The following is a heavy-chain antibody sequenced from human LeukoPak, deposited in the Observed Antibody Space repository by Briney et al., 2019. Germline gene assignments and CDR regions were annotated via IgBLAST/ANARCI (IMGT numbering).Heavy chain of an antibody. Sequence: GGSLRLSCAASGFTFSSYSMNWVRQAPGKGLEWVSYISSSSSTIYYADSVKGRFTISRDNAKNSLYLQMNSLRAEDTAVYYCARDRARIAVAGSDWGQGTLVTVSS. D-gene: IGHD6-19*01. CDR1: GFTFSSYS. J-gene: IGHJ4*02. V-gene: IGHV3-48*01. CDR2: ISSSSSTI. CDR3: ARDRARIAVAGSD.